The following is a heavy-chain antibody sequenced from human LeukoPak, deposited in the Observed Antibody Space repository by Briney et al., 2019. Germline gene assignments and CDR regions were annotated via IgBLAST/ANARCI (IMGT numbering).Heavy chain of an antibody. CDR2: INPNSGDT. CDR1: GYTFTGYY. V-gene: IGHV1-2*02. D-gene: IGHD5-18*01. J-gene: IGHJ5*02. CDR3: ARYTAMVTYWFDP. Sequence: GASVKVSCKASGYTFTGYYIHWVRQAPGQGLEWMGWINPNSGDTNYAQKFQGRVTMTRGTSISTAYMELTRLRSDDTAVYYCARYTAMVTYWFDPWGQGTLVTVSS.